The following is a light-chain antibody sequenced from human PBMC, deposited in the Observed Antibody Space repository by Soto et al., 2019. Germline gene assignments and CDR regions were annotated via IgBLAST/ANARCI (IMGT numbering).Light chain of an antibody. J-gene: IGLJ2*01. V-gene: IGLV2-14*01. CDR2: EVS. Sequence: QSALTQPASVSGSTGQSITISCTGTSSDVGGYNYVSWYQHHPGKAPKLMIYEVSNRPSGVSNRFSGSKSGNTASLTISGIQAEDEADYYCSSYSISNTLGVFGGGTKLTVL. CDR3: SSYSISNTLGV. CDR1: SSDVGGYNY.